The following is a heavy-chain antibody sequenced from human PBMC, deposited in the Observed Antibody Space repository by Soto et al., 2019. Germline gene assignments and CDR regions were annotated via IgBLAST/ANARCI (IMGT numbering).Heavy chain of an antibody. CDR3: ARDLRGNWNFYGMDV. J-gene: IGHJ6*02. CDR2: IYYSGST. D-gene: IGHD1-1*01. CDR1: GGSISSGGYY. V-gene: IGHV4-31*03. Sequence: SETLSLTCTVSGGSISSGGYYWSWIRQHPGKGLEWIGYIYYSGSTYYNPSLKSRVTISVDTSKNQFSLKLSSVTAADTAVYYCARDLRGNWNFYGMDVWGQGTTVTVSS.